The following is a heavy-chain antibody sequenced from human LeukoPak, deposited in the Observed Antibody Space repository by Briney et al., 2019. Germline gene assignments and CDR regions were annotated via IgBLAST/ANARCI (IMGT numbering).Heavy chain of an antibody. Sequence: SETLSLTCAVYGGSFSGYYWSWIRQPPGKGLEWIGEINHSGSTNYNPSLKSRVTISVDTSKNQFSLKLSSVTAADTAVYYCARGRDLGYSYGLGTPTSNNWFDPWGQGTLVTVSS. D-gene: IGHD5-18*01. J-gene: IGHJ5*02. V-gene: IGHV4-34*01. CDR1: GGSFSGYY. CDR2: INHSGST. CDR3: ARGRDLGYSYGLGTPTSNNWFDP.